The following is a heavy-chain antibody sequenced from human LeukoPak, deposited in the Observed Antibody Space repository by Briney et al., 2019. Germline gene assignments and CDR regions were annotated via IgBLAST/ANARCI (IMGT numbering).Heavy chain of an antibody. J-gene: IGHJ4*02. CDR3: AKVQGITMVRGVISN. D-gene: IGHD3-10*01. CDR2: ISGST. V-gene: IGHV3-23*01. CDR1: GFTFSSYA. Sequence: GGSLRLSCAASGFTFSSYAMSWVRQAPGKGLEWVSAISGSTYYAASVKGRFTISRDNSKNTLYLQMNSLRAEDTAVYYCAKVQGITMVRGVISNWGQGTLVTVSS.